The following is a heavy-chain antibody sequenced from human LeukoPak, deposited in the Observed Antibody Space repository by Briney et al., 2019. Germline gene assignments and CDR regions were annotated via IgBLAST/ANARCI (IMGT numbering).Heavy chain of an antibody. CDR1: GFTFSSYA. V-gene: IGHV3-23*01. CDR2: ISGSGGST. D-gene: IGHD3-10*01. J-gene: IGHJ4*01. Sequence: GGSLRLSCAASGFTFSSYAMSWVRQAPGKGLEWVSAISGSGGSTYYADSVKGRFTISRDNSKNTLYLQMNSLRAEDTAVYYCAKDRDCGSGSYPYYFDYWGQGTLVTVSS. CDR3: AKDRDCGSGSYPYYFDY.